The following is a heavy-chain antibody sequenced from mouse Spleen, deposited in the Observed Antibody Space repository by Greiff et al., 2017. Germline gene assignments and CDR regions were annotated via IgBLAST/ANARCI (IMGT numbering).Heavy chain of an antibody. Sequence: EVQGVESGGGLVQPGGSMKLSCVASGFTFSNYWMNWVRQSPEKGLEWVAQIRLKSDNYATHYAESVKGRFTISRDDSKSSVYLQMNNLRAEDTGIYYCTVMITMAGFAYWGQGTLVTVSA. V-gene: IGHV6-3*01. CDR1: GFTFSNYW. D-gene: IGHD2-4*01. CDR2: IRLKSDNYAT. CDR3: TVMITMAGFAY. J-gene: IGHJ3*01.